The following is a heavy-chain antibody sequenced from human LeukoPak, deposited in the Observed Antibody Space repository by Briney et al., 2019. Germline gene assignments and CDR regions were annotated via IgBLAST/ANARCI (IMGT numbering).Heavy chain of an antibody. D-gene: IGHD2-2*01. V-gene: IGHV4-39*07. Sequence: SSQTLSLTCTVSGGSISSSSYYWGWIRQPPGKGLEWIGSIYYSGSTYYNPSLKSRVTISVDTSKNQFSLKLSSVTAADTAVYYCARVDYSSTSCWEYYYYMDVWGKGTTVTVSS. CDR3: ARVDYSSTSCWEYYYYMDV. J-gene: IGHJ6*03. CDR1: GGSISSSSYY. CDR2: IYYSGST.